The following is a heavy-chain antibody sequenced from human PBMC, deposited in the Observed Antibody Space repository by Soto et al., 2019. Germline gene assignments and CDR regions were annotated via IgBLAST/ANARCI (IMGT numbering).Heavy chain of an antibody. CDR2: IYPDDSDS. CDR1: GYKLSSYW. V-gene: IGHV5-51*01. J-gene: IGHJ5*02. Sequence: VESLKISCKASGYKLSSYWIWWCLQMPVKVLECMGIIYPDDSDSRYSPSFQGQVIISADKSITTAYLQWSSLKASDTAIYYCARPFDGSDWYDHWGQGTLVTVSS. CDR3: ARPFDGSDWYDH. D-gene: IGHD6-19*01.